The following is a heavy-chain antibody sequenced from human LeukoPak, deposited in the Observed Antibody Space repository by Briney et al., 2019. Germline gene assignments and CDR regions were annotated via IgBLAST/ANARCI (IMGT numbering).Heavy chain of an antibody. J-gene: IGHJ4*02. V-gene: IGHV3-48*01. CDR2: ISSSSSTI. CDR1: GFTFSSYS. Sequence: GGSLRLSCAASGFTFSSYSMNWVRQAPGKGLEWVSYISSSSSTIYYADSVKGRFTISRDNAKNSLYLQMNSLRAEDTAVYHCAKAGKGYNFDFWGQGTLVTVSS. CDR3: AKAGKGYNFDF. D-gene: IGHD5-24*01.